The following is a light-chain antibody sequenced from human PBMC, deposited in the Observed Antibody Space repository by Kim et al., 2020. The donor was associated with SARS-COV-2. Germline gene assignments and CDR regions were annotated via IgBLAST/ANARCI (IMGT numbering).Light chain of an antibody. CDR2: GAS. V-gene: IGKV3-20*01. CDR3: QQYGSLTT. Sequence: LSPGERATLSCRASQSVSSSYLAWYQQKPGQAPRLLNYGASSRATGIPDRFSDSGSGTDFTLTISRREPEDFAVYYCQQYGSLTTFGQGTKVDIK. J-gene: IGKJ1*01. CDR1: QSVSSSY.